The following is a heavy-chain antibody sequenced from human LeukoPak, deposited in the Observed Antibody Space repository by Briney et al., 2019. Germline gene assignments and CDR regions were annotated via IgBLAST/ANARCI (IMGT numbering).Heavy chain of an antibody. J-gene: IGHJ3*01. Sequence: SGGSLRLSCAASGFTFNNAWMNWVRQAPGKGLEWVGRIKKGSDGGTTDYAAPVKDRFIISRDDSQDTLYLQMNTLKTEDTAVYYCTRDWYHAFDFWGQGTVVTVSS. CDR1: GFTFNNAW. CDR3: TRDWYHAFDF. V-gene: IGHV3-15*07. D-gene: IGHD3-9*01. CDR2: IKKGSDGGTT.